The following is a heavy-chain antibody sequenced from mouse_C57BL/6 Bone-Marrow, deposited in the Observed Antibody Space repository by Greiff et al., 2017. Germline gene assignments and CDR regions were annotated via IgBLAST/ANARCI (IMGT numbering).Heavy chain of an antibody. Sequence: QVHVKQSGAELVKPGASVKLSCKASGYTFTEYTIHWVKQRSGQGLEWIGWFYPGSGSIKYNEKFKDKATLTADKSSSTVYMELSRLTSEDSAVYFCARHEEGGWLLDYWGQGTTLTVSS. CDR1: GYTFTEYT. CDR3: ARHEEGGWLLDY. J-gene: IGHJ2*01. CDR2: FYPGSGSI. D-gene: IGHD2-3*01. V-gene: IGHV1-62-2*01.